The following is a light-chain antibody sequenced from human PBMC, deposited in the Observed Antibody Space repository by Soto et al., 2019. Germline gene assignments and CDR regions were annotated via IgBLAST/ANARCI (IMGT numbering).Light chain of an antibody. CDR2: EVS. J-gene: IGLJ1*01. V-gene: IGLV2-14*01. CDR1: SSDVGAYDY. Sequence: QSVLTQPASVSRSPGQSITIACTRTSSDVGAYDYVSWYQQHPGEAPKYLIYEVSNRPSGVSDRFSGSKSATTASLTISGLQAEDEADYYCSSYTTTDPYVFGTGTKVTVL. CDR3: SSYTTTDPYV.